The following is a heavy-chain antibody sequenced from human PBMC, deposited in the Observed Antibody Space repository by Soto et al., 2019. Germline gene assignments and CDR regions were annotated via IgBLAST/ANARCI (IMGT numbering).Heavy chain of an antibody. CDR2: INHSGST. D-gene: IGHD3-22*01. Sequence: SETLSLTCAVYGGSFSGYYWSWIRQPPGKGLEWIGEINHSGSTNYNPSLKSRVTISVDTSKNQFSLKLSSVTAADTAVYYCAKGGRPGYYDSSYYFDYWGQGTLVTVSS. V-gene: IGHV4-34*01. J-gene: IGHJ4*02. CDR3: AKGGRPGYYDSSYYFDY. CDR1: GGSFSGYY.